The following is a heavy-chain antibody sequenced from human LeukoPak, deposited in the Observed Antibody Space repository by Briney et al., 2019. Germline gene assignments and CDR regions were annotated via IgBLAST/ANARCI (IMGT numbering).Heavy chain of an antibody. CDR3: ARDLVGGLWFGDLGCFDY. J-gene: IGHJ4*02. CDR1: GFTFSSYA. V-gene: IGHV3-30-3*01. CDR2: ISYDGSNK. D-gene: IGHD3-10*01. Sequence: PGGSLRLSCAASGFTFSSYAMHWVRQAPGKGLEWVAVISYDGSNKYYADSVKGRFTISRDNSKNTLYLQMNSLRAEDTAVYHCARDLVGGLWFGDLGCFDYWGQGTLVTVSS.